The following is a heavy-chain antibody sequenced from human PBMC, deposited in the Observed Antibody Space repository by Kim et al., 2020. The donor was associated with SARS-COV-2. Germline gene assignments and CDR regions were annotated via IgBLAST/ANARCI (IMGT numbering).Heavy chain of an antibody. J-gene: IGHJ5*02. D-gene: IGHD2-2*01. CDR2: MNPNSGNT. Sequence: ASVKVSCQASGYTFTSYDIYWVRQATGQGLEWIGWMNPNSGNTGYAQKFQGRVTMTRDTSISTAYMELSSLRSEDTAVYYCARGPTYTVQVPPDKLQRHDWFDPWGQGTLVTVSS. CDR1: GYTFTSYD. CDR3: ARGPTYTVQVPPDKLQRHDWFDP. V-gene: IGHV1-8*01.